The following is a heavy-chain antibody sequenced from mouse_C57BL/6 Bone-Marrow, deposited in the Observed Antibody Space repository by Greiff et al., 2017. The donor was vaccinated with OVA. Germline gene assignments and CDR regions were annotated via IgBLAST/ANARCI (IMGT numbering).Heavy chain of an antibody. J-gene: IGHJ1*03. D-gene: IGHD1-1*01. V-gene: IGHV1-55*01. CDR1: GYTFTSYW. CDR3: ARRYYGSSYWYFDV. Sequence: VQLQQPAAELVKPGASVKMSCKASGYTFTSYWITWVKQRPGQGLEWIGDIYPGSGSTNYNEKFKSKATLTVDTSSSTAYMQLSSLTSEDSAVYYCARRYYGSSYWYFDVWGTGTTVTVSS. CDR2: IYPGSGST.